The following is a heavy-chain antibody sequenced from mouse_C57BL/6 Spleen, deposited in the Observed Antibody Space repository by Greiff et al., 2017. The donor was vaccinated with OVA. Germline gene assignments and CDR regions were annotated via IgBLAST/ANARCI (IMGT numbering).Heavy chain of an antibody. V-gene: IGHV1-69*01. CDR2: IDPSDSYT. Sequence: VQLQQSGAELVMPGASVKLSCKASGFTFTSYWMHWVKQRPGQGLEWIGEIDPSDSYTNYNQKFKGKSTFTVDKSSSTAYMQLSSLTSEDSAVYYCASLWLRRDYYAMDYWGQGTSVTVSS. J-gene: IGHJ4*01. D-gene: IGHD2-2*01. CDR3: ASLWLRRDYYAMDY. CDR1: GFTFTSYW.